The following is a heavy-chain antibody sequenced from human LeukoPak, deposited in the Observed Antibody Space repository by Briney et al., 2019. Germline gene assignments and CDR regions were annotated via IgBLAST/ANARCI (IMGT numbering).Heavy chain of an antibody. CDR2: IRYDGSNK. Sequence: PGGSLRLSCAASGFTFSSYGMHWVRQAPGKGLEWVAFIRYDGSNKYYAGSVKGRFTISRDNSKNTLYLQMNSLRAEDTAVYYCAKAQGGYCSSTSCYRRVGYYFDYWGQGTLVTVSS. CDR1: GFTFSSYG. D-gene: IGHD2-2*02. V-gene: IGHV3-30*02. CDR3: AKAQGGYCSSTSCYRRVGYYFDY. J-gene: IGHJ4*02.